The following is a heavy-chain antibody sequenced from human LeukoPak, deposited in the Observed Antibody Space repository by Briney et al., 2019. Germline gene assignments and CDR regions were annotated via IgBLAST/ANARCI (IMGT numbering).Heavy chain of an antibody. D-gene: IGHD3-10*01. CDR2: IKQDGSEK. CDR1: GFTFSSYW. CDR3: ARDSAYYSDAFDI. Sequence: GGSLRLSCAASGFTFSSYWMSWVRQAPGKGLEWVANIKQDGSEKYYVDSVKGRFTIPRDNAKNSLYLQTNSLRAEDTAVYYCARDSAYYSDAFDIWGQGTMVTVSS. J-gene: IGHJ3*02. V-gene: IGHV3-7*01.